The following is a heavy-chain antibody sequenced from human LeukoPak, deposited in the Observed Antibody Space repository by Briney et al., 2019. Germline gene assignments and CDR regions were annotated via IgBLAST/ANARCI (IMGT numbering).Heavy chain of an antibody. V-gene: IGHV4-31*03. CDR1: GGSISSGGYY. CDR2: IYYSGST. Sequence: SETLSLTCTVSGGSISSGGYYWSWIRQHPGKGLEWIGYIYYSGSTYYNPSLKSRVTISVDTSKNQFSLKLSSVTAADTAVYYCARLQVATTNFDYWGQGTLVTVSS. CDR3: ARLQVATTNFDY. J-gene: IGHJ4*02. D-gene: IGHD5-24*01.